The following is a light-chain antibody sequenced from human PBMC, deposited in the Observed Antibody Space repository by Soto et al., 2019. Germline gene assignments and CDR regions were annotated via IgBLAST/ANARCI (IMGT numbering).Light chain of an antibody. CDR1: QSVSNRY. V-gene: IGKV3-20*01. J-gene: IGKJ1*01. CDR2: GAS. Sequence: EIVLTQSPGTLSLSPGERATVSCRASQSVSNRYLVWYQQKPGQAPRLLIYGASSRATGIPDRFSGSGSGTDFTLTISRLEPEDFAVYYCQQYDTSPWTCGQGTKVEIK. CDR3: QQYDTSPWT.